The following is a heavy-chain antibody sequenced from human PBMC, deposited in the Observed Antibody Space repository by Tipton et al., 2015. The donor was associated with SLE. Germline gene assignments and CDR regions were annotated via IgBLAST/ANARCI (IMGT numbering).Heavy chain of an antibody. J-gene: IGHJ4*02. Sequence: TLSLTCAVYGGSFSGYYWSWIRQPPGKGLEWIGEINHSGSTNYNPSLKSRVTISVDTSKNQFSLKLSSVTAADTAVYYCARGPGEFGDPIDYWGQGTLVTVSS. V-gene: IGHV4-34*09. CDR3: ARGPGEFGDPIDY. D-gene: IGHD3-10*01. CDR1: GGSFSGYY. CDR2: INHSGST.